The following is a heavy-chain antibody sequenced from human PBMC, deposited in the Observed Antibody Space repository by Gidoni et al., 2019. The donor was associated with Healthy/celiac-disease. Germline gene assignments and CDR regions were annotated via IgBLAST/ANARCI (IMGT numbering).Heavy chain of an antibody. D-gene: IGHD3-22*01. V-gene: IGHV3-11*01. Sequence: QVQLVESGGGLVKPGGSLRLSCAASGFTFSDYYMSWIRQAPGKGLEWVSYISSSGSTIYYADSVKGRFTISRDNAKNSLYLQMNSLRAEDTAVYYCARSPYDSSGYAIYYYYGMDVWGQGTTVTVSS. CDR1: GFTFSDYY. J-gene: IGHJ6*02. CDR3: ARSPYDSSGYAIYYYYGMDV. CDR2: ISSSGSTI.